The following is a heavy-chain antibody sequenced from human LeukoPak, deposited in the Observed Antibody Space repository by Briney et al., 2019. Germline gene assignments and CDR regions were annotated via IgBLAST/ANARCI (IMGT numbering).Heavy chain of an antibody. J-gene: IGHJ4*02. CDR3: AKDRVRDYGDEYYFDY. CDR2: ISYDGSNN. D-gene: IGHD4-17*01. V-gene: IGHV3-30*18. CDR1: GFTFSSYG. Sequence: GRCLRLSCAASGFTFSSYGMHWVRQAPGKGLEWVAVISYDGSNNYYADSVKGRFTISRDNSKNTLYLQMNSPRAEDTAVYYCAKDRVRDYGDEYYFDYWGQGTLVTVSS.